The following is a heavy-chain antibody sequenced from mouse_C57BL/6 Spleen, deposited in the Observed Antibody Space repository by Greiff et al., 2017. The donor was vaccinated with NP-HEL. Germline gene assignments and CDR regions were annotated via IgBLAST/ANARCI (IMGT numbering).Heavy chain of an antibody. CDR1: GYTFTSYW. D-gene: IGHD1-1*01. J-gene: IGHJ3*01. CDR3: ARGDYGRSWAWFAY. V-gene: IGHV1-53*01. Sequence: VQLQQSGTELVKPGASVKLSCKASGYTFTSYWMHWVKQRPGQGLEWIGNINPSNGGTNYNEKFKSKATLTVDKSSSTAYMQLSSLTSEDSAVYYCARGDYGRSWAWFAYWGQRTLVTVSA. CDR2: INPSNGGT.